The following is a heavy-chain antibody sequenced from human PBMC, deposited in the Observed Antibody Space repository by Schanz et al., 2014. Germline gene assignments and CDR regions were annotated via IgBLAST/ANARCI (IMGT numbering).Heavy chain of an antibody. CDR1: GFAFSSYS. D-gene: IGHD5-18*01. CDR2: ISYGTSYI. Sequence: EVQLLESGGGLVQPGGSLRLSCLASGFAFSSYSLNWVRQAPGKGLEWVSSISYGTSYIYYAESVKGRFTISRDNAKNSLYLQMNGLRAEDTAVYYCARVALPGYSSPRDAFDIWGQGTMITVSS. J-gene: IGHJ3*02. V-gene: IGHV3-21*02. CDR3: ARVALPGYSSPRDAFDI.